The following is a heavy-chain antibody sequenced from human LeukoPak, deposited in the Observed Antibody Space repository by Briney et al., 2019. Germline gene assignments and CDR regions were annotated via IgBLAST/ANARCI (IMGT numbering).Heavy chain of an antibody. CDR2: IGYRSSDI. V-gene: IGHV3-21*01. CDR1: GFTLSSYN. J-gene: IGHJ4*02. CDR3: ARDEVACSSTNCYFVY. Sequence: GGALRLSCAASGFTLSSYNMKWVRQAPGKGLEWVSSIGYRSSDIEYADSVKGRFTISRDNTKNSLYLQVNSLRAEDTAVYYCARDEVACSSTNCYFVYWGQGTLVTVSS. D-gene: IGHD2-2*01.